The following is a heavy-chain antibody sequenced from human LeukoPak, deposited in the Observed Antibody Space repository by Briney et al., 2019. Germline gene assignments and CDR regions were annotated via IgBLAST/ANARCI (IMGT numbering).Heavy chain of an antibody. J-gene: IGHJ5*02. CDR1: GFTFSSYW. CDR3: ARAPGEGWFDP. V-gene: IGHV3-7*01. CDR2: IKQDGSEK. D-gene: IGHD4-17*01. Sequence: GGSLRLSCAASGFTFSSYWMSWVRQAPGKGLEWVASIKQDGSEKYYVDSVKGRFTISRDNAKNSLYLQMNSLGAEDTALYYCARAPGEGWFDPWGQGTLVTVSS.